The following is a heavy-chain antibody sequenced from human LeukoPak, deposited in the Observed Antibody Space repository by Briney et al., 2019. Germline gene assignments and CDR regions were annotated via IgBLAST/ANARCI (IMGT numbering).Heavy chain of an antibody. Sequence: PSETLSLTSAVYGGSFSGYYWGWIRQPPGKGLEWIGEINHSGSTNYNPSLKSRVTISVDTSKNQFSLKLSSVTAADTAVYYCARGRGLYYCGSGSRRNYFDYWGQGTLVTVSS. V-gene: IGHV4-34*01. CDR3: ARGRGLYYCGSGSRRNYFDY. D-gene: IGHD3-10*01. CDR1: GGSFSGYY. CDR2: INHSGST. J-gene: IGHJ4*02.